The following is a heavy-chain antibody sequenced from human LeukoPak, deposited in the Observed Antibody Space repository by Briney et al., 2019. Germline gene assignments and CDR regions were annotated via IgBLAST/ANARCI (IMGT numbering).Heavy chain of an antibody. V-gene: IGHV4-4*07. CDR2: IYTSGSN. D-gene: IGHD3-10*01. CDR3: ATSYYGSGTYFNWFDP. J-gene: IGHJ5*02. CDR1: GASISSYY. Sequence: SQTLSLTCTVSGASISSYYWSWIRQPAGKGLEWLGRIYTSGSNNYNPSLKGRVTMSVDTSKNQFSLKLSSVTAADTAVYYCATSYYGSGTYFNWFDPWGQGALVTVSS.